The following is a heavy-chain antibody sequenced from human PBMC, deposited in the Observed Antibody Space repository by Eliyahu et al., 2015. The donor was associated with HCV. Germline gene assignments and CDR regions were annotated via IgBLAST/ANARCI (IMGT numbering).Heavy chain of an antibody. CDR1: GFTFSSYA. CDR2: ISGSGGST. D-gene: IGHD2-2*01. CDR3: AKDEPYCSSTSCYYYYYGMDV. J-gene: IGHJ6*02. Sequence: EVQLLESGGGLVQPGGSLRLSCAASGFTFSSYAMSWVRQAPGKGLEWVSAISGSGGSTYYADSVKGRFTISRDNSKNTLYLQMNSLRAEDTAVYYCAKDEPYCSSTSCYYYYYGMDVWGQGTTVTVSS. V-gene: IGHV3-23*01.